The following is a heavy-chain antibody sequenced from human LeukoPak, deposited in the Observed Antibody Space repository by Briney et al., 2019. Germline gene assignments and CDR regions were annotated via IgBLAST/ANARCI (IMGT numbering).Heavy chain of an antibody. CDR1: GGSISSNY. J-gene: IGHJ2*01. CDR2: IHTSGST. CDR3: AREYSSSDWYFDL. Sequence: SETLSLTCTVSGGSISSNYWSWIRQPAGKGLEWIGRIHTSGSTKYNPSLKSRVTMTVDTSKNQFSLKLNSVTAADTAVYYCAREYSSSDWYFDLWGQGTLVTVSS. D-gene: IGHD6-6*01. V-gene: IGHV4-4*07.